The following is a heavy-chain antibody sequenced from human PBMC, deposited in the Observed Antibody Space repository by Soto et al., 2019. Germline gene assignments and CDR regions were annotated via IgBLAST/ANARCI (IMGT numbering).Heavy chain of an antibody. CDR3: AKDFGYNYGYDAFDI. J-gene: IGHJ3*02. D-gene: IGHD5-18*01. CDR2: ISGSGGST. Sequence: GGSLRLSCAASGLTFSSYAMSWVRQAPGKGLEWVSGISGSGGSTYYVDSVKGRFTISRDNSKNTLYLQMNNLRAEDTAVYYCAKDFGYNYGYDAFDIWGQGTMVTVS. V-gene: IGHV3-23*01. CDR1: GLTFSSYA.